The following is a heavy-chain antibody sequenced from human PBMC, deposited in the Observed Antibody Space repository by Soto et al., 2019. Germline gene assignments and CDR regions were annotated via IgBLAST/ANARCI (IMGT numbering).Heavy chain of an antibody. CDR2: INHSGST. Sequence: QVQLQQWGAGLLKPSETLSLTCAVYGGSFSGYYWSWIRQPPGKGLEWIGEINHSGSTNYNPSLKSRVPISVDTAKNQFSLKLSSVTAADTAVYYCARTVLDYCSGGSCLVYFDYWGQGTLVTVSS. CDR3: ARTVLDYCSGGSCLVYFDY. CDR1: GGSFSGYY. J-gene: IGHJ4*02. V-gene: IGHV4-34*01. D-gene: IGHD2-15*01.